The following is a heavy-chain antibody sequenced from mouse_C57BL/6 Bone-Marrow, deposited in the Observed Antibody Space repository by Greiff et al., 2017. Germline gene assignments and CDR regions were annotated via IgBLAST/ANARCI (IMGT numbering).Heavy chain of an antibody. CDR1: GFTFSDYY. J-gene: IGHJ4*01. CDR3: ARRGEN. CDR2: ISNGGGST. V-gene: IGHV5-12*01. Sequence: EVKLVESGGGLVQPGGSLKLSCAASGFTFSDYYMYWVRQTPEKRLEWVAYISNGGGSTYYPDTVKGRFPIGRDNAKNTLYLQMSRLKSEDTAMYYCARRGENWGQGTSVTVSS.